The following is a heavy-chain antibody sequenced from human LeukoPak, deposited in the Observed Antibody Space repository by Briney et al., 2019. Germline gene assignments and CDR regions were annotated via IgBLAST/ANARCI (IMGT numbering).Heavy chain of an antibody. V-gene: IGHV4-59*01. CDR1: GGSISSYY. J-gene: IGHJ4*02. Sequence: SETLSLTCTVSGGSISSYYWSWIRQPPGKGLEWIGYIYYSGSTNYNPSPRSRVTISVDTSKNQFSLKLSSVTAADTAVYYCASGGFGDKTDYWGQGTLVTVSS. CDR3: ASGGFGDKTDY. CDR2: IYYSGST. D-gene: IGHD3-10*01.